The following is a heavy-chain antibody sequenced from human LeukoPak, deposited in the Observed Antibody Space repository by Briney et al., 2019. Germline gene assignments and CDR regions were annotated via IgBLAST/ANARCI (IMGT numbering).Heavy chain of an antibody. CDR2: IIPIFGIA. Sequence: SVKVSCKASGGTFSSYAISWVRQAPGQGLEWMGRIIPIFGIANYAQKFQGRVTITADKSASTAYMGLSSLRSEDTAVYYCARSGPSIAARSWFDPWGQGTLVTVSS. CDR3: ARSGPSIAARSWFDP. CDR1: GGTFSSYA. V-gene: IGHV1-69*04. J-gene: IGHJ5*02. D-gene: IGHD6-6*01.